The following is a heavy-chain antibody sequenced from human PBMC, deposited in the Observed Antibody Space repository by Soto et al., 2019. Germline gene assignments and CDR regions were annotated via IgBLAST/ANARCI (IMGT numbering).Heavy chain of an antibody. V-gene: IGHV3-7*05. CDR2: IKEDGSDK. CDR3: ARIPRGSPGSD. Sequence: EVQLVESGGDLVQPGGSLRLSCVASGFTFSTYWMSWVRQAPGKGLEWVANIKEDGSDKYYVEAVKGRFTISRDNAKNSLYLQMDSLRAEDTAVYFCARIPRGSPGSDWGQGTLVIVSS. CDR1: GFTFSTYW. J-gene: IGHJ4*02. D-gene: IGHD3-10*01.